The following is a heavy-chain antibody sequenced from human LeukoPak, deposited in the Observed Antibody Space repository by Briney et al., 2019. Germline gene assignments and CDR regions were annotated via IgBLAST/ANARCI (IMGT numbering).Heavy chain of an antibody. CDR1: GXXXXSSYY. CDR2: IYYSGST. V-gene: IGHV4-39*01. CDR3: ARLXGXXVAHXXXDP. Sequence: GXXXXSSYYWGWIRQPXGKXLEWIGSIYYSGSTYYNPSLKSRVTISVYTAKNQFSLKLRSVAAADAAWYXXARLXGXXVAHXXXDPWGQXTXVTVSS. D-gene: IGHD5-12*01. J-gene: IGHJ5*02.